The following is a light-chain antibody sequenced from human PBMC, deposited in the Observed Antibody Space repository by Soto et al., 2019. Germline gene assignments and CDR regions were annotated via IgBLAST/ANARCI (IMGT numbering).Light chain of an antibody. V-gene: IGKV1-39*01. J-gene: IGKJ1*01. CDR1: QSISYY. CDR3: QQSDTSPWT. Sequence: DIPMTQSPSSLSASVGDRVTITCRASQSISYYLNWYQQRPGKAPNLLIYAASSSKSGVPPRFSGSGSGTDFTLTISSLQPEDFATYYCQQSDTSPWTFGPGTKVEMK. CDR2: AAS.